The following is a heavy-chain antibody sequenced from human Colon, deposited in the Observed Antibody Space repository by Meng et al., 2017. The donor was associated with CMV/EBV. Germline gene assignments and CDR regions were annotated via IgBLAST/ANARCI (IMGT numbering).Heavy chain of an antibody. V-gene: IGHV1-2*02. CDR1: GYTFNGYF. CDR2: INPVTGDT. D-gene: IGHD3-3*01. J-gene: IGHJ4*02. Sequence: QVELGQSGAEVKGPGASVKVSCKTSGYTFNGYFMHWVRQAPGQGLEWMGWINPVTGDTSYAQKFQVRVTMTRDTSISTAYMELSSLRSDDTAVYYCATFGGDFDYWGQGTLVTVSS. CDR3: ATFGGDFDY.